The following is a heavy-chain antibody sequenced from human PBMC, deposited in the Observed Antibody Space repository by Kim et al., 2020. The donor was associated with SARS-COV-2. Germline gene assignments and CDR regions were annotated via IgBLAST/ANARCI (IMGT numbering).Heavy chain of an antibody. V-gene: IGHV3-30*03. D-gene: IGHD3-3*01. Sequence: GGSLRLSCAASGFTFSSYGMHWVRQAPGKGLEWMTLITYDASDKYYADSVKGRFTISRDNSKSTLYLQMHSLRPEDTAMYYCARSMDFDFWSGYQIDYWGQGTLVTVSS. J-gene: IGHJ4*02. CDR3: ARSMDFDFWSGYQIDY. CDR2: ITYDASDK. CDR1: GFTFSSYG.